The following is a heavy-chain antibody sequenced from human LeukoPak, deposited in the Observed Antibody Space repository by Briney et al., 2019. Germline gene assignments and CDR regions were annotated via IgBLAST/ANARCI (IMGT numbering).Heavy chain of an antibody. Sequence: GASVKVSCKASGYTFTNYGISWVRQAPGQGLEWMGWISAYNGNTNYAQKLQGRVTMTTDTSTSTAYMELRSLRSDDTAVYYCARGAGVVVITTIDYWGQGTLVTVSS. D-gene: IGHD3-22*01. CDR2: ISAYNGNT. J-gene: IGHJ4*02. CDR3: ARGAGVVVITTIDY. CDR1: GYTFTNYG. V-gene: IGHV1-18*01.